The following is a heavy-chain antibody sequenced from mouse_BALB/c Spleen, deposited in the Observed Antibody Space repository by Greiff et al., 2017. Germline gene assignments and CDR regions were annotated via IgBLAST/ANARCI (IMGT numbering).Heavy chain of an antibody. CDR3: ARRMITRRGYYAMDY. J-gene: IGHJ4*01. CDR1: GYTFTDYN. Sequence: VQLQQSGPELVKPGASVKIPCKASGYTFTDYNMDWVKQSHGKSLEWIGDINPNNGGTIYNQKFKGKATLTVDKSSSTAYMELRSLTSEDTAVYYCARRMITRRGYYAMDYWGQGTSVTVSS. CDR2: INPNNGGT. V-gene: IGHV1-18*01. D-gene: IGHD2-4*01.